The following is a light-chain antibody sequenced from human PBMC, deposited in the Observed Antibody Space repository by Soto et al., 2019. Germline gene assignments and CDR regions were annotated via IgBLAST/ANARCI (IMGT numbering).Light chain of an antibody. CDR2: AAS. CDR1: QDINRW. V-gene: IGKV1-12*01. Sequence: DIQMTQSPSSLSASVGDRVTITCRASQDINRWLAWYQQKPGKAPKVLIYAASSLESGIPSRFSDSGSGTDFSLTISSLQPEDFATYYCKQSKSFPLTFGGGTKVDIK. J-gene: IGKJ4*01. CDR3: KQSKSFPLT.